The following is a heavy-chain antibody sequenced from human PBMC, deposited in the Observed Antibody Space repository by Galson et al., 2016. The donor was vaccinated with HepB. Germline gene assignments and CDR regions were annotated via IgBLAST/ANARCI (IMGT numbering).Heavy chain of an antibody. D-gene: IGHD3-16*01. CDR1: GLSFSNYG. CDR3: GKHGGFDY. V-gene: IGHV3-23*01. Sequence: SLRLSCAASGLSFSNYGMSWVRQAPGRGLEWVSGITRRGDATHYADFVKGRFTISRDNSKNTLYLYMNNLTAGDTAIYYCGKHGGFDYWGQGALVTVSS. J-gene: IGHJ4*02. CDR2: ITRRGDAT.